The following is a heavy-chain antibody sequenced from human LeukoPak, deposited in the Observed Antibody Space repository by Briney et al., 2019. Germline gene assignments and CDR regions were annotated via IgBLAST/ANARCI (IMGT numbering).Heavy chain of an antibody. CDR2: ISGSSSNT. CDR1: GFTFSDYY. D-gene: IGHD3-22*01. CDR3: ARVNPTNSGFYAY. J-gene: IGHJ4*02. V-gene: IGHV3-11*06. Sequence: GGPLRLSCAASGFTFSDYYMTWIRQAPGKGLEWLSYISGSSSNTNYADSVQGRFTISRDNAKNSLYLQMNSLRAEDTAVYYCARVNPTNSGFYAYWGQGTLVTVSS.